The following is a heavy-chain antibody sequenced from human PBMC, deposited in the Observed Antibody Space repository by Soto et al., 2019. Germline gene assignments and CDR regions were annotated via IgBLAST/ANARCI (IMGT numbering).Heavy chain of an antibody. CDR1: GGSISSGGYY. CDR2: IYYSGST. CDR3: ARAIAVVPAAIKNWFDP. J-gene: IGHJ5*02. V-gene: IGHV4-31*03. Sequence: QVQLQESGPGLVKPSQTLSLTCTVSGGSISSGGYYWSWIRQHPGKGLEWIGYIYYSGSTYYNPCLKSRVTIPVDTSNNQFSLKLRSVTAADTAVYYCARAIAVVPAAIKNWFDPWGQGTLVTVSS. D-gene: IGHD2-2*01.